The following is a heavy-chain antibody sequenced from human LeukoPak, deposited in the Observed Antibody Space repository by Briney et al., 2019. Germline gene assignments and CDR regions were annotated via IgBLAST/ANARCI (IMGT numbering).Heavy chain of an antibody. CDR1: GYTFTSYY. V-gene: IGHV1-46*01. Sequence: ASVKVSCKASGYTFTSYYMHWVRQAPGQGLEWMGIINPSGGSTSYAQKFQGRVTMTRDMSTSTVYMELSSLRSEDTAVYYCASNLLVATTHDYFDYWGQGTLVTVSS. D-gene: IGHD5-12*01. CDR3: ASNLLVATTHDYFDY. J-gene: IGHJ4*02. CDR2: INPSGGST.